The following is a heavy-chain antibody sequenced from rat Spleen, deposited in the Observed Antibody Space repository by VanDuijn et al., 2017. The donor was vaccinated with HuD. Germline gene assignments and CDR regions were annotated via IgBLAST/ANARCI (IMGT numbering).Heavy chain of an antibody. V-gene: IGHV5-29*01. CDR2: ISYGDSSGHSST. J-gene: IGHJ2*01. Sequence: EVQLVESDGGLVQPGRSLKLSCAASGFTFSDYGMAWVRQAPTKGLEWVATISYGDSSGHSSTYYRDSVKGRFTISRDNAKNTQYLQMDSLRSEDTATYYCARRGILRPIGGYFDYWGQGVMVTVSS. CDR1: GFTFSDYG. D-gene: IGHD1-6*01. CDR3: ARRGILRPIGGYFDY.